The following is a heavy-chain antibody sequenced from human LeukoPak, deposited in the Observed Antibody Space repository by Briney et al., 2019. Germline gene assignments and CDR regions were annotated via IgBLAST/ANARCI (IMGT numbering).Heavy chain of an antibody. CDR3: ARDAIISESSSWFDP. J-gene: IGHJ5*02. CDR2: IYHSGNT. CDR1: GGSISSGSYY. V-gene: IGHV4-61*01. Sequence: SQTLSLTCTVSGGSISSGSYYWSWIRQPPGKGLEWIGYIYHSGNTNSNPSLKSRVTISMDTSKNQLSLKLSSVTAADTAVYYCARDAIISESSSWFDPWGQGTLVTVSS. D-gene: IGHD6-13*01.